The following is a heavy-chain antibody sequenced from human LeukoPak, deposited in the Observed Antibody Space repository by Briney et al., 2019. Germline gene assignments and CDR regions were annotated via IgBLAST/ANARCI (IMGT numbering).Heavy chain of an antibody. CDR3: AKYDSSGYFAFDI. J-gene: IGHJ3*02. V-gene: IGHV3-30*02. CDR2: IGSDGSSK. D-gene: IGHD3-22*01. CDR1: GFTFTSYG. Sequence: PGGSLRLSCAASGFTFTSYGMHWVRQAPGKGLEWVAFIGSDGSSKYYAGSVKGRFTISRDNSKNTLFLQMNSLRPEDTAVYYCAKYDSSGYFAFDIWGQGTMVTVSS.